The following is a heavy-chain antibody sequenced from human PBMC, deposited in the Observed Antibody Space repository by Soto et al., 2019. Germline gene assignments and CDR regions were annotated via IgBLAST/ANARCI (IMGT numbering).Heavy chain of an antibody. V-gene: IGHV1-69*13. CDR2: IIPIFGTA. CDR1: GGTFSSYA. D-gene: IGHD2-2*01. CDR3: ARGYRSCSSTSCYPVVGHDYYYYGMDV. J-gene: IGHJ6*02. Sequence: SVKVSCKASGGTFSSYAISWVRQAPGQGLEWMGGIIPIFGTANYAQKFQGRVTITADESTSTAYMELGSLRSEDTAVYYCARGYRSCSSTSCYPVVGHDYYYYGMDVWGQGTTVTVSS.